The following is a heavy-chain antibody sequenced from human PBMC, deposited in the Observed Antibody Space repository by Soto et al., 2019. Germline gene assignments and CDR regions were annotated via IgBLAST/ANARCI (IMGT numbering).Heavy chain of an antibody. Sequence: GEALKVSGKGSGNSFTRVWVGWVRQMPGKGLEWMGIIYPGDSDTRYSPSFQGQVTISADKSISTAYLQWSSLKASDTAMYYCARHGVGDILTGQPDYWGQGTLVTVSS. J-gene: IGHJ4*02. CDR2: IYPGDSDT. CDR3: ARHGVGDILTGQPDY. D-gene: IGHD3-9*01. CDR1: GNSFTRVW. V-gene: IGHV5-51*01.